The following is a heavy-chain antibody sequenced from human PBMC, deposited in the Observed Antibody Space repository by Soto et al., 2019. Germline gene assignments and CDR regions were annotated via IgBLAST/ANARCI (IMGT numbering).Heavy chain of an antibody. Sequence: PXETLHLTYAVSGCAIRGSNDFWGLVRQARGKGLEWIASIYHSGSSYYNPSLKSRVTISVDTSKNQVSLKLSSVTAADTAVYYCSSRRAHMITFGGDSDTDMDVWGQGTTVTVSS. CDR3: SSRRAHMITFGGDSDTDMDV. V-gene: IGHV4-39*01. CDR2: IYHSGSS. D-gene: IGHD3-16*01. CDR1: GCAIRGSNDF. J-gene: IGHJ6*02.